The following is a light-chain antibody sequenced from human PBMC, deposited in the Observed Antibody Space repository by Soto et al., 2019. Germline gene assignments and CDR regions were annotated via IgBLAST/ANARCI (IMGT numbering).Light chain of an antibody. CDR2: GAS. CDR3: QQYINWT. CDR1: QNIRSD. J-gene: IGKJ1*01. Sequence: EIVKTQSPATLTVSPGERLTLTCRASQNIRSDLAWYQQTPGQAPRLLMYGASIRATGIPARFSGSGSGTDFTLTISSLQSEDLALYCWQQYINWTFGQGTKVDIK. V-gene: IGKV3-15*01.